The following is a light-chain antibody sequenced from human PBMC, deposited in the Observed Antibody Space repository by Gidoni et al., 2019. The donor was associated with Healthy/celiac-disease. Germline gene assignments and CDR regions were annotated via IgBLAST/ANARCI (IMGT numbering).Light chain of an antibody. CDR3: QQSHSTPWT. CDR1: QSISSY. CDR2: AAS. Sequence: IQMTQSPSSLSASVGDRVTITCRASQSISSYLNWYQQKPGKAPKLLIYAASSLQSGVPSRFSGSGSGTDFTLTISSLQPEDFATYYCQQSHSTPWTFGQGTQVEIK. V-gene: IGKV1-39*01. J-gene: IGKJ1*01.